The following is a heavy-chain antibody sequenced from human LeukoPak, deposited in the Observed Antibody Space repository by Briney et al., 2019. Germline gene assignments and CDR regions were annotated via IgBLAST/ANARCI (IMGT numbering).Heavy chain of an antibody. CDR2: ISAYNGNT. CDR1: GYTFTSYG. V-gene: IGHV1-18*01. Sequence: ASVKVSCKASGYTFTSYGISWVRQAPGQALEWMGWISAYNGNTNYAQKLQGRVTMTTDTSTSTAYMELRSLRSDDTAVYYCARGRYYYDSSGCDYWGQGTLVTVSS. D-gene: IGHD3-22*01. J-gene: IGHJ4*02. CDR3: ARGRYYYDSSGCDY.